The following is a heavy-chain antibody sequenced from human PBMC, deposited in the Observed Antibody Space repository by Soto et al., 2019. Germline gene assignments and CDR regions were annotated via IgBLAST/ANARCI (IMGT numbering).Heavy chain of an antibody. CDR2: ISAYNGNT. CDR3: ARAKIPGIAVADAFDI. Sequence: QVQLVQSGAEVKKPGASVKVSCKASGYTFTSYGISWVRQAPGQGLEWMGWISAYNGNTNYAQKLQGRVTMTTDTSTSTAYMELRTLRSDDTAVYYCARAKIPGIAVADAFDIWGQGTMVTVSS. D-gene: IGHD6-19*01. J-gene: IGHJ3*02. V-gene: IGHV1-18*01. CDR1: GYTFTSYG.